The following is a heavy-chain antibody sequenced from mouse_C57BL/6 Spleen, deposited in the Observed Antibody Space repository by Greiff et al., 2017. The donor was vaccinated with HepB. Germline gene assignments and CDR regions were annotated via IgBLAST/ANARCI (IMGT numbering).Heavy chain of an antibody. D-gene: IGHD4-1*01. CDR3: ARRTGTKSYAMDY. J-gene: IGHJ4*01. Sequence: EVQGVESGPVLVKPGASVKMSCKASGYTFTDYYMNWVKQSHGKSLEWIGVINPYNGGTSYNQKFKGKATLTVDKSSSTAYMELNSLTSEDSAVYYCARRTGTKSYAMDYWGQGTSVTVSS. CDR1: GYTFTDYY. V-gene: IGHV1-19*01. CDR2: INPYNGGT.